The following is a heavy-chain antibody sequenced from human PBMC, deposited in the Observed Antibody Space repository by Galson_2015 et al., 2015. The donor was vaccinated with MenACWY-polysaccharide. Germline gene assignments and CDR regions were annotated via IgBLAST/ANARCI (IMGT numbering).Heavy chain of an antibody. CDR3: ARDPRGYSYGYWYFDL. Sequence: SLRLSCAASGFALDDYGMGWVRQVPGKGLEWVSGINWNGGSTGYADSVKGRFTISRDNAKNSLFLQMNSLRAEDTALYHCARDPRGYSYGYWYFDLWGRGTLVTLSS. CDR2: INWNGGST. CDR1: GFALDDYG. D-gene: IGHD5-18*01. V-gene: IGHV3-20*01. J-gene: IGHJ2*01.